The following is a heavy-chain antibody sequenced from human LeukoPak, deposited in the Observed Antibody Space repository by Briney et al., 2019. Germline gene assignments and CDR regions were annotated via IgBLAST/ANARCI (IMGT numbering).Heavy chain of an antibody. V-gene: IGHV3-30*18. J-gene: IGHJ4*02. Sequence: GGSLRLSCAASGFTFSTYGMHWVRQAPGEGLEWVAVISYDGSDKYYADSVKGRFTISRDNSKNTLYLQMNSLRAEDTTVYYCAKAVDNNYPHFDYWGQGTLVTVSS. D-gene: IGHD4-11*01. CDR1: GFTFSTYG. CDR2: ISYDGSDK. CDR3: AKAVDNNYPHFDY.